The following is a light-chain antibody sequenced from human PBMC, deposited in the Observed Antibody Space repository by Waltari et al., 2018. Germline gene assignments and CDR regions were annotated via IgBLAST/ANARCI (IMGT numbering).Light chain of an antibody. J-gene: IGKJ1*01. CDR2: GAS. CDR1: QSIDSNY. CDR3: QQYKSYKT. Sequence: EIVLTQSPGTLSLSLGESATLSCRASQSIDSNYVAWDQQKPGQAPRLLISGASTRATGIPDRFRGSESGTDFFTLTINRLEPEDFATYYCQQYKSYKTFGQGTRVEIK. V-gene: IGKV3-20*01.